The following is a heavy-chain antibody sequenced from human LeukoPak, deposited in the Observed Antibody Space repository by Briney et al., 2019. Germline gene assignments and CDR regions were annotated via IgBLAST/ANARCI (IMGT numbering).Heavy chain of an antibody. V-gene: IGHV4-34*01. Sequence: SETLSLTCAVYGGSFSGYYWSWIRQPPGKGLEWIGEINHSGSTNYNPSLKSRVTISVDTSKNQFSLKLSSVTAADTAVYYCARGGVPAATFDHWGQGTLVTVSS. CDR3: ARGGVPAATFDH. J-gene: IGHJ5*02. CDR1: GGSFSGYY. CDR2: INHSGST. D-gene: IGHD2-2*01.